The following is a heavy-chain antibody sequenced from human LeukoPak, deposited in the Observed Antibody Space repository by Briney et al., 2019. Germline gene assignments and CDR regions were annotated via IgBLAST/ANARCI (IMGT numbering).Heavy chain of an antibody. V-gene: IGHV3-33*06. Sequence: GGSLRLSCAASGFTFSSYGMHWVRQAPGKGLEWVAVIWCGGSNKYYADSVKGRFTISRDNSKNTLYLQMNSLRAEDTAVYYCAKDRGYYDSSGYYRTPNHFDYWSQGPLVTVSS. CDR3: AKDRGYYDSSGYYRTPNHFDY. CDR1: GFTFSSYG. CDR2: IWCGGSNK. J-gene: IGHJ4*02. D-gene: IGHD3-22*01.